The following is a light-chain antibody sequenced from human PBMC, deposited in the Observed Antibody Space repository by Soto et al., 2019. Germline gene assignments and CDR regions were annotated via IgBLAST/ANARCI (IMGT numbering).Light chain of an antibody. V-gene: IGKV1-5*03. J-gene: IGKJ1*01. Sequence: DIPMTQSPSTLSASVGDRVTITCRASQTSNWLAWYQQKPGKAPKLLIYKASSLESGVPSRFSGSGSGTEFTLTISSLPPDDFATYYCQQYNNYSPRTFGQGTKVEIK. CDR2: KAS. CDR3: QQYNNYSPRT. CDR1: QTSNW.